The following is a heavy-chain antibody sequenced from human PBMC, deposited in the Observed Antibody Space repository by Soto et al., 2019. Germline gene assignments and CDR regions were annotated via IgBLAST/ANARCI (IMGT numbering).Heavy chain of an antibody. J-gene: IGHJ4*02. CDR2: ISAYNGNT. D-gene: IGHD2-2*01. CDR3: ARDHCSSTSCYAFLVLDY. CDR1: GYTFTSYG. V-gene: IGHV1-18*01. Sequence: QVQLVQSGAEVKKPGASVKVSCKASGYTFTSYGIIWVRQAPGQGLEWMGWISAYNGNTNYAQKLQGRVTMTTDTSTSTAYMELRSLRSDDTAVYYCARDHCSSTSCYAFLVLDYWGQGTLVTVSS.